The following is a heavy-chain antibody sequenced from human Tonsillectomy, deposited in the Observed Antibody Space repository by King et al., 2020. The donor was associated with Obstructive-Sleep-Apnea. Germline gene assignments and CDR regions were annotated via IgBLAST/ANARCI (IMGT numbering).Heavy chain of an antibody. V-gene: IGHV3-30-3*01. J-gene: IGHJ4*02. D-gene: IGHD2-15*01. CDR3: AREKVVAATAYYFDY. CDR2: ISYDGSNK. CDR1: GFTFSSYA. Sequence: VQLVESGGGVVQPGRSLRLSCAASGFTFSSYAMHWVRQAPGKGLEWVAVISYDGSNKYYADSVKGRFTISRDNSTNTLYLQMNSLRAEDTAVYYCAREKVVAATAYYFDYWGQGTLVTVSS.